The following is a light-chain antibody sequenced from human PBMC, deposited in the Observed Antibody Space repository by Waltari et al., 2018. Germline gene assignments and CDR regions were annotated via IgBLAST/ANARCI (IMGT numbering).Light chain of an antibody. Sequence: EIVFTQSPATLSLSPGERATLSCRASQSVSSYLAWYQQKPGQAPRLLIYDASNRATGIPARFSGSGSGTDFTLTISSLEPEDFAVYYCQQRSNWWETFGQGTKLEIK. CDR2: DAS. J-gene: IGKJ2*01. CDR1: QSVSSY. CDR3: QQRSNWWET. V-gene: IGKV3-11*01.